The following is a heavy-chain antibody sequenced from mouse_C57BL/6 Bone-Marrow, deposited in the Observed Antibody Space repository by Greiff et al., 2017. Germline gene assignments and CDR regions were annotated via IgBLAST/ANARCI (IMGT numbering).Heavy chain of an antibody. V-gene: IGHV5-6*02. Sequence: EVMLVESGGDLVKPGGSLKLSCAASGFTFSSYGMSWVRPTPDKRLEWVATISSGGSYTYYPDSVKGRFTISRDNAKNTLYLQMSSLKSEDTAMYYCARHWGGYAMDYWGQGTSVTVSS. CDR3: ARHWGGYAMDY. D-gene: IGHD4-1*01. CDR1: GFTFSSYG. CDR2: ISSGGSYT. J-gene: IGHJ4*01.